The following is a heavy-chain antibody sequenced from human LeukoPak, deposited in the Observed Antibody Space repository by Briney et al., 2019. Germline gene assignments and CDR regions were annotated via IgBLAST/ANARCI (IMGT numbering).Heavy chain of an antibody. D-gene: IGHD3-9*01. Sequence: GGSLRLSCAASGFAFSSNPMSWVRQAPGKGLEWVSSISSSSSYIYYADSVKGRFTISRDNAKNSLYLQMNSLRAEDTAVYYCARADDVLRYFDWLLYPFFDYWGQGTLVTVSS. J-gene: IGHJ4*02. CDR2: ISSSSSYI. CDR1: GFAFSSNP. V-gene: IGHV3-21*01. CDR3: ARADDVLRYFDWLLYPFFDY.